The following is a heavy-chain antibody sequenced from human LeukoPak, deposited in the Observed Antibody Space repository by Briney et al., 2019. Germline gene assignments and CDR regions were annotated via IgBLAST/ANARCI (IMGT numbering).Heavy chain of an antibody. V-gene: IGHV3-21*01. D-gene: IGHD6-13*01. Sequence: GGSLRLSCAASGFTFSSYSMNWVRQAPGKELEWVSSISSSSSYIYYADSVKGRFTISRDNAKNSLYLQMNSLRAEDTAVYYCARATAGIAAFNWFDPWGQGTLVTVSS. CDR3: ARATAGIAAFNWFDP. CDR1: GFTFSSYS. CDR2: ISSSSSYI. J-gene: IGHJ5*02.